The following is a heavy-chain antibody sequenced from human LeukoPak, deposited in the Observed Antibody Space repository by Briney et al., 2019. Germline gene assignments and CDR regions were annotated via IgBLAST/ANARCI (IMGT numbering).Heavy chain of an antibody. CDR2: ISYHGSNN. D-gene: IGHD4-23*01. CDR3: AKAGGNSGFFFDY. Sequence: VISYHGSNNYYADSGKGRFTISIDNSKNTLYLQMNSLRAEDTAVYYCAKAGGNSGFFFDYWGQGTLVTVSS. V-gene: IGHV3-30*18. J-gene: IGHJ4*02.